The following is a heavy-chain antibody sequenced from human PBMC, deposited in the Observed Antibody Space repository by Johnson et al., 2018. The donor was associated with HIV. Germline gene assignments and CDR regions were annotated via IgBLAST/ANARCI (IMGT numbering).Heavy chain of an antibody. CDR1: GFTFDDYA. CDR2: ISYDGNNK. CDR3: AKTTRGNWGSCFDI. J-gene: IGHJ3*02. V-gene: IGHV3-30*18. D-gene: IGHD7-27*01. Sequence: VQLVESGGGLVQPGRSLKLSCAASGFTFDDYAMHWVRQTPGKGLEWVAIISYDGNNKYYADSVKGRFTISRENSKNTLYLQMNSLRLEDTALYYCAKTTRGNWGSCFDIWGRGTMVTVSS.